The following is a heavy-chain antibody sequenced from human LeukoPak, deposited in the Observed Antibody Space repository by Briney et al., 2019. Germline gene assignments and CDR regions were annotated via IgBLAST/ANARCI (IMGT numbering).Heavy chain of an antibody. V-gene: IGHV4-59*08. CDR1: GGSISSYY. CDR2: IYYSGST. Sequence: AETLSLTCTVSGGSISSYYWSWIRQPPGKGLEWIGYIYYSGSTNYNPSLKSRVTISVDTSKNQFSLRLRSVTAADTAVYYCARRQDSSDWHFDYWGQGTLVTVSS. J-gene: IGHJ4*02. CDR3: ARRQDSSDWHFDY. D-gene: IGHD6-19*01.